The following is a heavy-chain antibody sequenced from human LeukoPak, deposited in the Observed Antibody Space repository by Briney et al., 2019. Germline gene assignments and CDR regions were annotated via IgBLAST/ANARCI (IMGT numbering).Heavy chain of an antibody. V-gene: IGHV5-51*01. CDR1: GYSFTSYW. Sequence: GESLKISCKGSGYSFTSYWIGWVRQMPGKGLEWMGIIYPGDSDIRYSPSFQGQVPISADKSISTAYLQWSSLKASDTAMYYCARHSSVSGWIDSMDVWGKGTTVTVSS. D-gene: IGHD6-19*01. J-gene: IGHJ6*04. CDR2: IYPGDSDI. CDR3: ARHSSVSGWIDSMDV.